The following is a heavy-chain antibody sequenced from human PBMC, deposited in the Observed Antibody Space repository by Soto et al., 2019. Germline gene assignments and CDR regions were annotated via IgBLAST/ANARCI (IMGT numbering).Heavy chain of an antibody. Sequence: PSETLSLTCTVSGVSISSGGYYWSWIRQHPGKGLEWIGNIYYSGRTYYNPSLKSRVILSVNTSKTHFSLTLRSVTAADSAMYYCASVNGGDSDYYFDFWGQGAPVTVSS. V-gene: IGHV4-31*03. CDR3: ASVNGGDSDYYFDF. J-gene: IGHJ4*03. CDR1: GVSISSGGYY. D-gene: IGHD2-21*02. CDR2: IYYSGRT.